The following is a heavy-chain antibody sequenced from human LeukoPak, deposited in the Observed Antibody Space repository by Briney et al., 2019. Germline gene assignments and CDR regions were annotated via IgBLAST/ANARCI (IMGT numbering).Heavy chain of an antibody. J-gene: IGHJ4*02. D-gene: IGHD6-19*01. V-gene: IGHV4-38-2*02. CDR1: GYSISSGYY. Sequence: SETLSLTCTVSGYSISSGYYWAWIRQSPGKGLEWIGTFYHSGTTYYNPSLKSRVTISVDTSKNQFSLKLSSVTAADTAVYYCARDNRAVAGLDYWGQGTLVTVSS. CDR3: ARDNRAVAGLDY. CDR2: FYHSGTT.